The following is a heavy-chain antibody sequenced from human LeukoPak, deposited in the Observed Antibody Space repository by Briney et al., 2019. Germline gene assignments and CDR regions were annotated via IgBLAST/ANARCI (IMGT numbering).Heavy chain of an antibody. V-gene: IGHV3-30*04. J-gene: IGHJ4*03. Sequence: GRSLRLSCAASGFTFSSYAMHWVRQAPGKGLEWVAVISYDGSNKYYADSVKGRFTISRDNSKNTLHLQMSSLRAEDAAEYCCAGAIYGDPRPPDNWGQGTLVTVSS. CDR2: ISYDGSNK. CDR3: AGAIYGDPRPPDN. D-gene: IGHD4-17*01. CDR1: GFTFSSYA.